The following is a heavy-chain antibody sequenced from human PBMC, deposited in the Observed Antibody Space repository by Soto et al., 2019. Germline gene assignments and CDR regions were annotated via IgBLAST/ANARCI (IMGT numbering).Heavy chain of an antibody. CDR3: ARPIAVAGTRGFFTDYYGMDV. CDR2: ISTYNGNT. V-gene: IGHV1-18*01. D-gene: IGHD6-19*01. Sequence: ASVKVSCKASGYTFTSYDIGWVRQAPGQGLEWMGWISTYNGNTNYAQKLQGRVTMTTDTSTSTAYMELRSLRSDDTAVYYCARPIAVAGTRGFFTDYYGMDVWG. CDR1: GYTFTSYD. J-gene: IGHJ6*02.